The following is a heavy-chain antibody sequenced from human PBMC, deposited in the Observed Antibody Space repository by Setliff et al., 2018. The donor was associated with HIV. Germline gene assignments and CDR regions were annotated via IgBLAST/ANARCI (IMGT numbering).Heavy chain of an antibody. CDR1: GYSFTSYW. CDR3: ARAYGSGIYYNLGGFDP. CDR2: IDPSDSYT. Sequence: GESLKISCKGSGYSFTSYWITWVRQMPGKGLEWMGRIDPSDSYTNYSPSLQGHVTISVDKSISTAYLQWSSLKASDTAMYYCARAYGSGIYYNLGGFDPWGQGTLVTVSS. J-gene: IGHJ5*02. D-gene: IGHD3-10*01. V-gene: IGHV5-10-1*01.